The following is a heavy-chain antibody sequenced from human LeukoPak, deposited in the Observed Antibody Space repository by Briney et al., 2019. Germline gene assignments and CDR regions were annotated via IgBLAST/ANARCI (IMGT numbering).Heavy chain of an antibody. CDR2: ISSSGSTI. D-gene: IGHD3-22*01. CDR3: AKGRPSKITMIVVVITTFDY. CDR1: GFTFSDYY. V-gene: IGHV3-11*01. J-gene: IGHJ4*02. Sequence: GGSLRLSCAASGFTFSDYYMSWIRQAPGKGLEWVSYISSSGSTIYYADSVKGRFTISRDNSKNTLYLQMNSLRAEDTAVYYCAKGRPSKITMIVVVITTFDYWGQGTLVTVSS.